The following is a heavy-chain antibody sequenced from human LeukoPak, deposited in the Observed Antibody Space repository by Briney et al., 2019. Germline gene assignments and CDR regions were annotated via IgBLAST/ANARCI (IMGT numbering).Heavy chain of an antibody. J-gene: IGHJ4*02. CDR3: ARGDYYYDSSGYYFDY. Sequence: GGSLRLSCAASGFTFSSFSMNWVRQAPGKGLEWVSSISSSSSYIYYADSVKGRFTISRDNAKNSLYLQMNSLRAEDTAVYYCARGDYYYDSSGYYFDYWGQGTLVTLSS. V-gene: IGHV3-21*01. CDR1: GFTFSSFS. D-gene: IGHD3-22*01. CDR2: ISSSSSYI.